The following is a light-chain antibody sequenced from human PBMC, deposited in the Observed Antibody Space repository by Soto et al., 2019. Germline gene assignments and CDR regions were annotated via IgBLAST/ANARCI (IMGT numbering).Light chain of an antibody. Sequence: IVLTQSPATLSLSPGERATLSCRASQRVSSYLAWYQQKPGQAPRLLIYDASTRATGIPARFSGSGSGTDFTLTISSLEPEDFAVYYCQQRTNWPRLTFGGGTKVDIK. CDR1: QRVSSY. J-gene: IGKJ4*01. CDR2: DAS. CDR3: QQRTNWPRLT. V-gene: IGKV3-11*01.